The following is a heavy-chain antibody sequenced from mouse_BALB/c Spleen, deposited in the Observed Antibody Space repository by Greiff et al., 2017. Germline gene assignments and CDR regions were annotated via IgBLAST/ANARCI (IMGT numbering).Heavy chain of an antibody. J-gene: IGHJ4*01. V-gene: IGHV2-2*02. Sequence: QVQLKESGPGLVQPSQSLSITCTVSGFSLTSYGVHWVRQSPGKGLEWLGVIWSGGSTDYNAAFISRLSISKDNSKSQVFFKMNSLQANDTAIYYCARNYDGYLRGYYAMDYWGQGTSVTVSS. CDR2: IWSGGST. CDR3: ARNYDGYLRGYYAMDY. D-gene: IGHD2-3*01. CDR1: GFSLTSYG.